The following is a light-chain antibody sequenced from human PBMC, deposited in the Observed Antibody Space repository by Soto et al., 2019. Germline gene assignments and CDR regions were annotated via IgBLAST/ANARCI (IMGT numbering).Light chain of an antibody. CDR2: GAS. V-gene: IGKV3-15*01. J-gene: IGKJ1*01. CDR1: QSVSSD. CDR3: QQYNNWPWT. Sequence: EIMTTQSPATLSVSPGERATLFCRASQSVSSDLAWYHQKPGQPPRLLVSGASTRATGIPARFSGSGSGTEFTLTISSLKPEDFAVYYCQQYNNWPWTFGQGTKVDIK.